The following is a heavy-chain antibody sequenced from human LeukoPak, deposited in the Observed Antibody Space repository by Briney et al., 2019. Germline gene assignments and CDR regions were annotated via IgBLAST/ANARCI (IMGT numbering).Heavy chain of an antibody. CDR1: GFTFSSYA. D-gene: IGHD6-13*01. J-gene: IGHJ3*02. CDR3: ARPLQQLVAFDI. CDR2: ISYDGSNK. Sequence: PGRSLRLSCAASGFTFSSYAMHWVRQAPGKGLEWVAVISYDGSNKYYADSVKGRFTISRDNSKNTLYLQMNSLRAEDTAVYYCARPLQQLVAFDIWGQGTMVTVSS. V-gene: IGHV3-30-3*01.